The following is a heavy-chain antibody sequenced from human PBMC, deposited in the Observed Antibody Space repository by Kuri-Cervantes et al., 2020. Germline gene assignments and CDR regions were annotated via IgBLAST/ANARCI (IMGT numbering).Heavy chain of an antibody. CDR3: AREVIGWHEKYYYMDV. D-gene: IGHD6-19*01. Sequence: ESLKISCSVSAPSFSTFHWSWIRQPPGKGLEWIGYVDYFGSTNYNPSLQSRLATSLDTSKNEFSLKLSAVTAADTAMYYCAREVIGWHEKYYYMDVWGKGTTVTVSS. V-gene: IGHV4-59*12. CDR2: VDYFGST. J-gene: IGHJ6*03. CDR1: APSFSTFH.